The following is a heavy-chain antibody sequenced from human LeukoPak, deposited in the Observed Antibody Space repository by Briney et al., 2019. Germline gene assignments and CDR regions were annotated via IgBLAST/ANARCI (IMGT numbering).Heavy chain of an antibody. CDR1: GFTFSNYW. J-gene: IGHJ5*02. V-gene: IGHV3-74*01. D-gene: IGHD6-13*01. CDR2: INSDGSST. Sequence: QPGGSLRLSCAASGFTFSNYWMHWVRQAPGKGLVWVSRINSDGSSTTYADSVKGRFTISRDNAKNTLYLQMNSLRADDTAVYYCVRPGYTSSRFDPWGQGTLVTVSS. CDR3: VRPGYTSSRFDP.